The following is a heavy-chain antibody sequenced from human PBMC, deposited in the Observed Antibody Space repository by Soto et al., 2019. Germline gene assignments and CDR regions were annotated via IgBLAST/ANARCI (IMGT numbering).Heavy chain of an antibody. CDR2: IYYSGST. D-gene: IGHD3-16*01. Sequence: PSETLSLTCTVSGGSISSYHWSWIRQPPGKGLEWIGYIYYSGSTAYNPSLKSRVTISLDTFKNQFSLKLSSVTAADTAVYYCARVVDWERPYYMDVWGKGTTVTVSS. J-gene: IGHJ6*03. CDR1: GGSISSYH. V-gene: IGHV4-59*01. CDR3: ARVVDWERPYYMDV.